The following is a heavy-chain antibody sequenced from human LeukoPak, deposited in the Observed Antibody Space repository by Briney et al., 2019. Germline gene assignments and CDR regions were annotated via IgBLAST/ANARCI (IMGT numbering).Heavy chain of an antibody. D-gene: IGHD3-22*01. J-gene: IGHJ6*02. Sequence: GGSLRLSCAASGFTFSSYGMHWVRQAPGKGLEWVAVISYDGSNKYYADSVKGRFTISRDNSKKTLYLQMNRLRAEDTYVYYCAKVQAHSSCYYEAYYYYGMDVWDQGTTVTVS. V-gene: IGHV3-30*18. CDR3: AKVQAHSSCYYEAYYYYGMDV. CDR1: GFTFSSYG. CDR2: ISYDGSNK.